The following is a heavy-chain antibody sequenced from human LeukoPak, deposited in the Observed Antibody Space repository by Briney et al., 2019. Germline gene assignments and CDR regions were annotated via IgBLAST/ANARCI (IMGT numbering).Heavy chain of an antibody. CDR2: IRYDGSNK. CDR3: APGALPEYFQH. Sequence: GGSLRLSCAASGFTFSSYVMSWVRQAPGKGLEWVAFIRYDGSNKYYADSVKGRFAISRDNSKNTLYLQMSSLRTEDTAVYYCAPGALPEYFQHWGQGTLVTVSS. V-gene: IGHV3-30*02. J-gene: IGHJ1*01. D-gene: IGHD1-26*01. CDR1: GFTFSSYV.